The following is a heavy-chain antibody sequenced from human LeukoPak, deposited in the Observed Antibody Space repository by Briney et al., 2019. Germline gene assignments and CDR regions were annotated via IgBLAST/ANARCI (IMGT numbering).Heavy chain of an antibody. CDR2: IKQDGSEK. J-gene: IGHJ4*02. V-gene: IGHV3-7*03. D-gene: IGHD2-15*01. Sequence: GSLRLSCVASGLTFSSRDWMTWVRQAPGKGLEWVANIKQDGSEKNYVDSVKGRFTISRDNSKNTLYLQMNSLRAEDTAVYYCAKGLNRVVVAATTVDYWGQGTLVTVSS. CDR3: AKGLNRVVVAATTVDY. CDR1: GLTFSSRDW.